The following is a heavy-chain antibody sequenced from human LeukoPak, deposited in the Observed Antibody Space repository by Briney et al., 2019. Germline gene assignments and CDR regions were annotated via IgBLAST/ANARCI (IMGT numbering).Heavy chain of an antibody. J-gene: IGHJ4*02. CDR3: ARGGLWRRQVVVVVAATYPLVY. CDR2: INPNSGGT. CDR1: GYTFTGYY. Sequence: GGSLRLSCAASGYTFTGYYMHWVRQAPGQGLEWMGWINPNSGGTNYAQKFQGRVTMTRDTSISTAYMELSRLRSDDTAVYYCARGGLWRRQVVVVVAATYPLVYWGQGTLVTVSS. V-gene: IGHV1-2*02. D-gene: IGHD2-15*01.